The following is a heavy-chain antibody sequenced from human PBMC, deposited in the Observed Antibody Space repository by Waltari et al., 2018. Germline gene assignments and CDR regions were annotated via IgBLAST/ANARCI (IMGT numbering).Heavy chain of an antibody. J-gene: IGHJ4*02. Sequence: EVQLVESGGDLVQPGGSLSLSCAASGFTLSTSWIHWVRQAPGKGLVWVSCINGDGSRMTYADSVKGRFTLSRDNAKSTVYLQMSSLRAEDTALYYCVRVDNNGLEPFDYWSQGTLVTVSS. D-gene: IGHD1-1*01. CDR2: INGDGSRM. CDR3: VRVDNNGLEPFDY. V-gene: IGHV3-74*01. CDR1: GFTLSTSW.